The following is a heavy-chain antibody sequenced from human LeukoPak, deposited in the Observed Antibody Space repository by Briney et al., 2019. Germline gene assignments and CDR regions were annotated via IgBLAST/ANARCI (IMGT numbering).Heavy chain of an antibody. CDR3: AREGSDIVVYEGSPGFDY. CDR1: GYSFTTYW. D-gene: IGHD5-12*01. J-gene: IGHJ4*02. Sequence: GESLKISCKGSGYSFTTYWIGWVRQMPGKGLEWMGIIYPGDSDTRYSPSFQGQVTISADRSISTAYLQWSSLKASDTAMYYCAREGSDIVVYEGSPGFDYWGQGTLVTVSS. V-gene: IGHV5-51*01. CDR2: IYPGDSDT.